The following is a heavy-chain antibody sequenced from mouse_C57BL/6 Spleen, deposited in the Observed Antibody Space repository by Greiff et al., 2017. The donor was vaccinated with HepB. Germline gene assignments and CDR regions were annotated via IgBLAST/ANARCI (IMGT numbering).Heavy chain of an antibody. CDR1: GYTFTSYG. Sequence: QVQLQQSGAELARPGASVKLSCKASGYTFTSYGISWVKQRTGQGLEWIGEIYPRSGNTYYNEKFKGKATLTADKSSSTAYMELRSLTSEDSAVYFCARHYYGSSYEYFDVWGTGTTVTVSS. D-gene: IGHD1-1*01. J-gene: IGHJ1*03. CDR2: IYPRSGNT. V-gene: IGHV1-81*01. CDR3: ARHYYGSSYEYFDV.